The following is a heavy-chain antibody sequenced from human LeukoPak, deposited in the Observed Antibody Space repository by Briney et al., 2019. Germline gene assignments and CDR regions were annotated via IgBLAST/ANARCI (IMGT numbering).Heavy chain of an antibody. CDR1: GYTFTSYG. CDR3: ARDTRAIVVVPAARNWFDP. D-gene: IGHD2-2*01. V-gene: IGHV1-18*01. CDR2: ISAYNGNT. Sequence: GASVKVSCKASGYTFTSYGISWVRQAPGQGLEWMGWISAYNGNTNYAQKLQGRVTMTTDTSTSTAYMELRGLRSDDTAVYYCARDTRAIVVVPAARNWFDPWGQGTLVTVSS. J-gene: IGHJ5*02.